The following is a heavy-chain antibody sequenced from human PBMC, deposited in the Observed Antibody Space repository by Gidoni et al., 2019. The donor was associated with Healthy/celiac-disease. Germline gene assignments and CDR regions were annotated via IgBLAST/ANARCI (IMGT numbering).Heavy chain of an antibody. V-gene: IGHV3-9*01. CDR3: AKDIGPYYGMDV. CDR2: ISWKRGSI. J-gene: IGHJ6*02. CDR1: GFTFDDYA. Sequence: EVQLVESGGGLVQPVRSLRLSCVASGFTFDDYAMHWVRQAPGKGLEWVSGISWKRGSIGYADSVKGRLTISRDNAKNSLYLQMNSLRAEDTALYYCAKDIGPYYGMDVWGQGTTVTVSS.